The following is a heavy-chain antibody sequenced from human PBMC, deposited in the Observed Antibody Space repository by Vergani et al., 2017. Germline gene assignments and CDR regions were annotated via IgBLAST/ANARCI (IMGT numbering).Heavy chain of an antibody. D-gene: IGHD5-18*01. CDR1: GGTFSSYA. Sequence: QVQLVQSGAEVKKPGSSVKVSCKASGGTFSSYAISWVRQAPGQGLEWMGGIIPIFGTANYAQKFQGRVTITADESTSTAYMELSSLRSEDTAVYYCARGRSGTAMVRTSYYYYMDVWGKGTTVTVSS. CDR3: ARGRSGTAMVRTSYYYYMDV. CDR2: IIPIFGTA. J-gene: IGHJ6*03. V-gene: IGHV1-69*01.